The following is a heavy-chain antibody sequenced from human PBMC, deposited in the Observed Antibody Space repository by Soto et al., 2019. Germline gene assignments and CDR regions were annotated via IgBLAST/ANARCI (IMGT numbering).Heavy chain of an antibody. V-gene: IGHV3-74*01. J-gene: IGHJ5*02. CDR2: INSDGSST. CDR1: GFTFSSYW. Sequence: EVQLVESGGGLVQPGGSLSLSCAASGFTFSSYWMHWVRQAPGKGLVWVSRINSDGSSTNYADSVKGRFTISRDNAKNTLYLQMNSLRAEDMAVYYCARGYSNNGHNWFDPWGQGTLVTVSS. CDR3: ARGYSNNGHNWFDP. D-gene: IGHD6-13*01.